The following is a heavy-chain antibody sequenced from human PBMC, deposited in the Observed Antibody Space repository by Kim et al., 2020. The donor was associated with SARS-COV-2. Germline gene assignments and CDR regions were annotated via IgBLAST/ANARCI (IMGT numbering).Heavy chain of an antibody. J-gene: IGHJ5*02. CDR2: ISYDGSNK. CDR3: ARGTMVRGVTNWFDP. Sequence: GGSLRLSCAASGFTFSSYAMHWVHQAPGKGLEWVAVISYDGSNKYYADSVKGRFTISRDNSKNTLYLQMNSLRAEDTAVYYCARGTMVRGVTNWFDPWGQGTLVTVSS. V-gene: IGHV3-30*04. CDR1: GFTFSSYA. D-gene: IGHD3-10*01.